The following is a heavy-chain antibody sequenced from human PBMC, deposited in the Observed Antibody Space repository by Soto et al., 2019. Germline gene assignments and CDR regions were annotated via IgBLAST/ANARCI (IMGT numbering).Heavy chain of an antibody. CDR1: GFTFSSYS. CDR2: ISSGSSYI. CDR3: AREGKDYSKPLDY. D-gene: IGHD4-4*01. Sequence: EMQLVESGGGLVKPGGSLRLSCAASGFTFSSYSMNWVRQAPGKGLEWVSSISSGSSYIYYADSVKGRFTISRDNAKNSLYLQMNSLRAEDTAVYKCAREGKDYSKPLDYWGQGTLGTVSS. J-gene: IGHJ4*02. V-gene: IGHV3-21*01.